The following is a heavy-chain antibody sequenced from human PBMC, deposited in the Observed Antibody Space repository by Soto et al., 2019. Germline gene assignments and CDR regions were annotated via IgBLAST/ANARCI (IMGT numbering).Heavy chain of an antibody. V-gene: IGHV3-23*01. J-gene: IGHJ4*02. CDR1: GFTFSNYA. CDR3: ARGSGIWSGFG. CDR2: ITGSGDRT. Sequence: EVQLLESGGGLVQPGGSLRLSCAASGFTFSNYALSWVRQAPGKGLEWVSAITGSGDRTYYADSVKGRFTISRDNSKNTLYLQMNSLRAEDTAVYYCARGSGIWSGFGWGQGTLVTVSS. D-gene: IGHD3-3*01.